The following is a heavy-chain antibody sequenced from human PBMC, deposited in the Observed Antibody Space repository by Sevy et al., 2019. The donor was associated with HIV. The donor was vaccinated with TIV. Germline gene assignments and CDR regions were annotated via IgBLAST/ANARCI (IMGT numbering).Heavy chain of an antibody. J-gene: IGHJ4*02. V-gene: IGHV3-7*01. Sequence: GGSLRLSCAGSGFIFSNFWMTWVRHGPGKGLEWVATINQHGSDKYYVDSVKGRFTISRDNAKNSVYLQMSSLRVEDTAMYYCASDYSWGQGTLVTVSS. CDR2: INQHGSDK. CDR3: ASDYS. CDR1: GFIFSNFW.